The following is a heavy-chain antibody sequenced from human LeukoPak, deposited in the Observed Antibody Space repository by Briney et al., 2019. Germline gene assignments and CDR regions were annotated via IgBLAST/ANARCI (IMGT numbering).Heavy chain of an antibody. V-gene: IGHV4-59*01. CDR2: IYYSGST. J-gene: IGHJ4*02. CDR1: GGSFSGYY. CDR3: ARVKGWNDASAAFDY. Sequence: SETLSLTCAVYGGSFSGYYWSWIRQPPGKGLEWIGYIYYSGSTNYNSSLKSRVTISVDTSKNQFSLKLSSVTAADTAVYYCARVKGWNDASAAFDYWGQGTLVTVSS. D-gene: IGHD1-1*01.